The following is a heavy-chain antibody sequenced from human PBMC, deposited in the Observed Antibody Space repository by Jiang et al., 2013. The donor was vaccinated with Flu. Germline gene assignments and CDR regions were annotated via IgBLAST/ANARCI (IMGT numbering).Heavy chain of an antibody. CDR1: DYA. D-gene: IGHD3-10*01. V-gene: IGHV3-9*01. J-gene: IGHJ4*02. CDR3: AKEGGSGLFDY. Sequence: DYAMHWVRQAPGKGLEWVSGISWNSGSIGYADSMKGRFTISRDNAKNSLYLQMNSLRAEDTALYYCAKEGGSGLFDYWGQGTLVTVSS. CDR2: ISWNSGSI.